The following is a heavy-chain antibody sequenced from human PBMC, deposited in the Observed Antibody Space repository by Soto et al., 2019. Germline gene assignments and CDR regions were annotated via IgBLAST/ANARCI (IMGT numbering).Heavy chain of an antibody. CDR3: ARDSTRRGACDI. V-gene: IGHV4-34*01. CDR1: NGSFSVYY. Sequence: LALTCAVYNGSFSVYYWTWIRQTPGKGLEWIGEINHSGSTNYNPSLKSRVTISVDTSKNQSSLKLSSVTAADTAVYYCARDSTRRGACDIWGQGTMVTVSS. J-gene: IGHJ3*02. CDR2: INHSGST. D-gene: IGHD2-2*01.